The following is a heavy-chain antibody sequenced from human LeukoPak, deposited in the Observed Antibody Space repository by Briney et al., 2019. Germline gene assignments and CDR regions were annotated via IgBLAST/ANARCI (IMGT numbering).Heavy chain of an antibody. J-gene: IGHJ4*02. V-gene: IGHV1-8*01. Sequence: ASVKVSCKASGYTFTSYDINWVRQATGQGLEWTGWMNPNSGNTGYAQKFQGRVTMTRNTSISTAYMELSSLRSEDTAVYYCARGLSPYYDFWSGYFRPPYYFDYWGQGTLVTVSS. CDR3: ARGLSPYYDFWSGYFRPPYYFDY. CDR1: GYTFTSYD. D-gene: IGHD3-3*01. CDR2: MNPNSGNT.